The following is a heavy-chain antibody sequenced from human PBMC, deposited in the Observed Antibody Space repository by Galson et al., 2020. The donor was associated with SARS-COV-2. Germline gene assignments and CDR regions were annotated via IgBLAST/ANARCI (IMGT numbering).Heavy chain of an antibody. CDR3: AKDPYRYYDIADRYFDY. D-gene: IGHD3-9*01. CDR1: GFTFSSYA. J-gene: IGHJ4*02. V-gene: IGHV3-23*01. CDR2: ISGSGGST. Sequence: GESLKISCAASGFTFSSYAMSWVRQAPGKGLEWVSAISGSGGSTYYADSVKGRFTISRDNSKNTLYLQMNSLRAEDTAVYYCAKDPYRYYDIADRYFDYWGQGTLVTVSS.